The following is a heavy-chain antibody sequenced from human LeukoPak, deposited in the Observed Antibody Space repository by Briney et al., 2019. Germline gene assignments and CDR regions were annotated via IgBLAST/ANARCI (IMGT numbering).Heavy chain of an antibody. CDR2: IYYSGST. V-gene: IGHV4-39*01. CDR1: GGSISSSSYY. CDR3: ARGRRTARRDIVVVIAPLFDY. J-gene: IGHJ4*02. Sequence: PSETLSLTCTVSGGSISSSSYYWGWIRQPPGKGLEWIGSIYYSGSTYYNPSLKSRVTISVDTSKNQFSLKLSSVTAADTAVCYCARGRRTARRDIVVVIAPLFDYWGQGTLVTVSS. D-gene: IGHD2-21*01.